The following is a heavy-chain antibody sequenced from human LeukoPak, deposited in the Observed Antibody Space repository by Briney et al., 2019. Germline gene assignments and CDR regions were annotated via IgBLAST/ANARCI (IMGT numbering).Heavy chain of an antibody. CDR1: GDTFSDYG. CDR3: ARDRSTPLWFGDFVYYMDV. D-gene: IGHD3-10*01. J-gene: IGHJ6*03. V-gene: IGHV1-2*02. CDR2: INPNSGGT. Sequence: ASVKVSCKASGDTFSDYGFSWVRQAPGQGLEWMGWINPNSGGTNYAQKFQGRVTMTRDTSISTAYMELSRLRSDDTAVYYCARDRSTPLWFGDFVYYMDVWGKGTTVTVSS.